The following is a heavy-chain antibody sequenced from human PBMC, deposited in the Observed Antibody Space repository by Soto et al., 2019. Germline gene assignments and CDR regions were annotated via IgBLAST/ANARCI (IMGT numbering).Heavy chain of an antibody. CDR3: ARDRGYSSGAFDI. D-gene: IGHD6-19*01. CDR1: RYTFTDYY. V-gene: IGHV1-2*02. J-gene: IGHJ3*02. CDR2: INPNSGDT. Sequence: EASVKVSCKASRYTFTDYYMHWVRQAPGQGLEWMGWINPNSGDTNYAQKFQGRVTMTRDTSISTAYMELSRLRSDDTAVYYCARDRGYSSGAFDIWGQGTMVTVSS.